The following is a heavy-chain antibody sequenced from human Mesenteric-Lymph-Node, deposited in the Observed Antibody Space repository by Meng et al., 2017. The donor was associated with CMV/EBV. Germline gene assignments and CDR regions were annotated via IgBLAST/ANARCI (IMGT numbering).Heavy chain of an antibody. CDR3: AREPDDDDYGDSHDAFDI. CDR2: IYYSGST. J-gene: IGHJ3*02. D-gene: IGHD4-17*01. Sequence: SETLSLTCTVSGGSISSSSYYWGWIRQPPGKGLEWIGSIYYSGSTYYNPSLKSRVTISVDTSKNQFSLKLSSVTAADTAVYYCAREPDDDDYGDSHDAFDIWGQGTMVTVSS. V-gene: IGHV4-39*07. CDR1: GGSISSSSYY.